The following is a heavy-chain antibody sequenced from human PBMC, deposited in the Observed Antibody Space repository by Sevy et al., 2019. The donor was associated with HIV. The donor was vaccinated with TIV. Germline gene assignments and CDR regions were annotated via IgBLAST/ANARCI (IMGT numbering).Heavy chain of an antibody. J-gene: IGHJ6*02. D-gene: IGHD3-10*01. CDR3: TRAYYPTFLTPCDF. V-gene: IGHV3-49*04. CDR1: GFTFGDYA. Sequence: GGSLRLSCTASGFTFGDYAMNWVRQAPGKGLEWVGFIRSKAYGGTTQYAESVKGRFTISRDDSTSMAYLQMNSLKSEDTAVYYCTRAYYPTFLTPCDFWGQGTTVTVSS. CDR2: IRSKAYGGTT.